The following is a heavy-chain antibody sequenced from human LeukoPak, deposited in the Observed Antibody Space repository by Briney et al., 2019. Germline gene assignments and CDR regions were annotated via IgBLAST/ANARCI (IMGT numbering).Heavy chain of an antibody. CDR1: GFTLSSYA. CDR2: NMGSGGST. J-gene: IGHJ4*02. V-gene: IGHV3-23*01. D-gene: IGHD3-22*01. Sequence: PGGSLSLSCAASGFTLSSYAMSWVRQAPGKGLEWVSANMGSGGSTYYADSVKGRFTISRDNSKNALDLQMNSLRAEDTAVYYCAKEAKPPGNYYDSSGYYYDYWGQGTLVTVSS. CDR3: AKEAKPPGNYYDSSGYYYDY.